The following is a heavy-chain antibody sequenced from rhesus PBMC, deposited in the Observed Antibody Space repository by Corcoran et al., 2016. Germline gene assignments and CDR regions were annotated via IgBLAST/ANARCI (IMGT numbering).Heavy chain of an antibody. CDR1: GGSISDSYR. J-gene: IGHJ4*01. D-gene: IGHD5-24*01. Sequence: QVQLQESGPGVVKPSETLSLTCAVSGGSISDSYRWSWIRQPPGKGLEWIGYIYGSSTSTNYNPSLKSRVTISKDTSKNQFSLKLSSVTAADTAVYYCARPYSGYSYNYWGQGVLVTVSS. CDR2: IYGSSTST. CDR3: ARPYSGYSYNY. V-gene: IGHV4S10*01.